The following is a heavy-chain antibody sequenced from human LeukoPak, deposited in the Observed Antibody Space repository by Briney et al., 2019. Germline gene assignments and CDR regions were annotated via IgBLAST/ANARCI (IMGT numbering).Heavy chain of an antibody. D-gene: IGHD3-16*02. CDR2: INHSGST. CDR3: ARRNYDYVWGSYRPNFDY. Sequence: SETLSLTCAVYGGSFSGYYWSWIRQPPGKGLEWIGEINHSGSTNYNPSLKSRVTISVDTSKNQFSLKLSSVTAADTAVYYCARRNYDYVWGSYRPNFDYWGQGTLVTVSS. CDR1: GGSFSGYY. V-gene: IGHV4-34*01. J-gene: IGHJ4*02.